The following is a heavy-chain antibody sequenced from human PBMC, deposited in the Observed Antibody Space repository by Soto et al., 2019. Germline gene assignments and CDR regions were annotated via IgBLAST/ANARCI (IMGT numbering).Heavy chain of an antibody. Sequence: EVQLLESGGGLVQPGGSLRLSCAASGFTFSSYAMSWVRQAPGQGLEWVSAISCSGGSTYYADSVKGRFTISRDNSKNTLYLQMNSLRAEDTAVYYCSKDPWGYDSCTGFDYWGQGTLVTVSS. J-gene: IGHJ4*02. CDR3: SKDPWGYDSCTGFDY. CDR1: GFTFSSYA. D-gene: IGHD2-8*02. V-gene: IGHV3-23*01. CDR2: ISCSGGST.